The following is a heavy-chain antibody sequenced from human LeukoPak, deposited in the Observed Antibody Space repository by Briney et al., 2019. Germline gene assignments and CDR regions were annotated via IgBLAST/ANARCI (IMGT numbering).Heavy chain of an antibody. V-gene: IGHV4-59*01. CDR3: ARVKSGDFGVVIPYYFDY. Sequence: KASETLSLTCTVSGGSISSYYWNWIRQPPGKGLEWIGYIYSGSTNYNPSLKSRVTISVDTSKNQFSLKLSSVTAADTAVYYCARVKSGDFGVVIPYYFDYWGQGTLVTVSS. CDR1: GGSISSYY. CDR2: IYSGST. D-gene: IGHD3-3*01. J-gene: IGHJ4*02.